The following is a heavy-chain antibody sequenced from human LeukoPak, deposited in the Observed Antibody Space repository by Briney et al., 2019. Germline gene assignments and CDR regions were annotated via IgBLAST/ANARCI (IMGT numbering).Heavy chain of an antibody. D-gene: IGHD1-26*01. CDR3: AREPFSGSYYVGENYFDY. CDR2: TYYRSKWYN. CDR1: GDSVSSNSAA. J-gene: IGHJ4*02. V-gene: IGHV6-1*01. Sequence: SQTPSLTCAISGDSVSSNSAAWNWIRQSPSRGLECLGRTYYRSKWYNDYAVSVKSRITINPDTSKNQFSLQLNSVTPEDTAVYYCAREPFSGSYYVGENYFDYWGQGTLVTVSS.